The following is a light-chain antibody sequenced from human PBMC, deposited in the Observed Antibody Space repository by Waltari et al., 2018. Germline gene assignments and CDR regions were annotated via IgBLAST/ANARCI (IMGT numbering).Light chain of an antibody. Sequence: DIQMTQSPSSLSSSLVDRITITCPASQTISTYLNWYQQKPGKAPKLLIYAASSLKSGVPSRFSGSGSGTDFTLTISSLQPEDFATYYCQQSYSTPRTFGQGTKVEIK. CDR2: AAS. V-gene: IGKV1-39*01. CDR3: QQSYSTPRT. J-gene: IGKJ1*01. CDR1: QTISTY.